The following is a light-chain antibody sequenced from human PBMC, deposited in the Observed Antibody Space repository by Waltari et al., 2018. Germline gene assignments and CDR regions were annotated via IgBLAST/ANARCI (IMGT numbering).Light chain of an antibody. Sequence: EIVMTQSPATLSVSPGESATLPCRASQSIRSNLAWYQQKPGQAPRLLIYGASNRATGVPARFSGSGSGTEFILTISSLQSEDFAVYYCQQYNAWPPWTFGQGTKVEIK. CDR1: QSIRSN. V-gene: IGKV3-15*01. CDR3: QQYNAWPPWT. J-gene: IGKJ1*01. CDR2: GAS.